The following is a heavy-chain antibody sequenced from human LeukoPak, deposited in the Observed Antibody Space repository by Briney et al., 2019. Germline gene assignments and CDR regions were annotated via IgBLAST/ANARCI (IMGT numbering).Heavy chain of an antibody. CDR3: ARGLATGHSY. CDR1: GGTFSTHA. D-gene: IGHD1-1*01. V-gene: IGHV1-69*13. Sequence: SVTVSCKASGGTFSTHAITWVRQAPGQGLERMGGIIPVFGTANYAQKFQGRVTIIADESTSTAYMELSSLRSEDTAVYYCARGLATGHSYWGQGTLVTVSS. CDR2: IIPVFGTA. J-gene: IGHJ4*02.